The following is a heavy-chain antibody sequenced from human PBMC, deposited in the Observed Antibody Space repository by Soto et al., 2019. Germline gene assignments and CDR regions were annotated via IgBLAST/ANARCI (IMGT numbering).Heavy chain of an antibody. V-gene: IGHV1-18*04. CDR3: ARMAHDSSGYYSTSFDY. CDR1: GYTFTSYG. Sequence: ASVKVSCKASGYTFTSYGISWVRQAPGQGLEWMGWISAYNGNTNYAQKLQGRVTMTTDTSTSTAYMELRSLRSDDTAVYCCARMAHDSSGYYSTSFDYWGQGTLVTVSS. D-gene: IGHD3-22*01. J-gene: IGHJ4*02. CDR2: ISAYNGNT.